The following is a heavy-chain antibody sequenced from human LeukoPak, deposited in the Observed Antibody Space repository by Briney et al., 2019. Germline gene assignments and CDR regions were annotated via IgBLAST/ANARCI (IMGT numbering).Heavy chain of an antibody. D-gene: IGHD5-18*01. J-gene: IGHJ4*02. CDR2: IYSGGST. CDR1: GFTVSSNY. CDR3: ARGGRGYSYGSIFDY. Sequence: PGGSLRLSCAASGFTVSSNYMSWVRQAPGKGLEGVSVIYSGGSTYYADSVKGRFTISRDNSKNTLYLQMNSLRAEDTAVYYCARGGRGYSYGSIFDYWGQGTLVTVSS. V-gene: IGHV3-53*01.